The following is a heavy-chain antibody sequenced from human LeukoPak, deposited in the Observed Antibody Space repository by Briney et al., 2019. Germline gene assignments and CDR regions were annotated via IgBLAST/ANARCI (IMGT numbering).Heavy chain of an antibody. V-gene: IGHV3-21*01. J-gene: IGHJ4*02. CDR3: ARDRGADFWSGYYSAHYFDY. CDR2: ISSSSSYI. Sequence: GGSLRLSCAASGFTFSSYSMNWVRQAPGKGLEWVSSISSSSSYIYYADSVKGRFTISRDNSKNTLYLQMNSLRAEDTAVYYCARDRGADFWSGYYSAHYFDYWGQGTLVTVSS. CDR1: GFTFSSYS. D-gene: IGHD3-3*01.